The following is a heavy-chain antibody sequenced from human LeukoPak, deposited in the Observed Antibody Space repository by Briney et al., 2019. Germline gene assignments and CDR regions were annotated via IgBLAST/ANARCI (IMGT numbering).Heavy chain of an antibody. CDR3: VRDNDYSNDY. D-gene: IGHD4-11*01. CDR1: GFAFSSYS. CDR2: ISSSSSPI. Sequence: PGGSLRLSCAASGFAFSSYSMNWVRQAPGKGLEWVSYISSSSSPIYYADSVKGRFTISRDNAKNSLYLQMNSLRAEDTALYYCVRDNDYSNDYWGQGTLVTVSS. V-gene: IGHV3-48*01. J-gene: IGHJ4*02.